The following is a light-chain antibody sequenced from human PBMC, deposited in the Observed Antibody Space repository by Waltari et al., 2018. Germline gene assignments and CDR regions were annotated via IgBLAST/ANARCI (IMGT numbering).Light chain of an antibody. J-gene: IGLJ2*01. CDR3: QACDSTFGVV. Sequence: QSVLTQPPSVSGAPGQSVHISCTGSDSNIGAGHDVHWYQQLPGIAPRLIIFDNTHRASGVPDRFSGTKFGTSASLAINGLRAEDEADYYCQACDSTFGVVFGGGTKLTVL. CDR2: DNT. CDR1: DSNIGAGHD. V-gene: IGLV1-40*01.